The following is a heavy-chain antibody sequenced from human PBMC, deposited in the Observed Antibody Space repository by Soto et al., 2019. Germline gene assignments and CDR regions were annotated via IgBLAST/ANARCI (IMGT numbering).Heavy chain of an antibody. CDR3: VKGVVATWGESYYFDY. CDR1: GFTFSSYW. J-gene: IGHJ4*02. CDR2: INSDGSST. V-gene: IGHV3-74*01. D-gene: IGHD5-12*01. Sequence: PGGSLRLSCAASGFTFSSYWMHWVRQAPGKGLVWVSRINSDGSSTSYADSVKGRFTISRDNAKNTLYLQMNSLRAEDTAVYYCVKGVVATWGESYYFDYWGQGTLVTVSS.